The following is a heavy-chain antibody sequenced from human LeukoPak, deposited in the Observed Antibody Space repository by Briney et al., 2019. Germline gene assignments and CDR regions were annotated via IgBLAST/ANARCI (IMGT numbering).Heavy chain of an antibody. CDR3: ARLHILLWFGELPNWFDP. D-gene: IGHD3-10*01. CDR1: GFTFSSYW. Sequence: PGGSLRLSCAASGFTFSSYWMSWVRHAPGKGLEWVANIKQDGSEKYYVDSVKGRFTISRDNAKNSLYLQMNSLRAEDTAVYYCARLHILLWFGELPNWFDPWGQGTLVTVSS. J-gene: IGHJ5*02. V-gene: IGHV3-7*01. CDR2: IKQDGSEK.